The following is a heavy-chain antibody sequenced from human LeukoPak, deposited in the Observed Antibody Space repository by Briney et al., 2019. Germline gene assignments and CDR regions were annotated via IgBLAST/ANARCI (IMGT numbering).Heavy chain of an antibody. CDR3: ARDPLAARMGAYYYYYYMDV. V-gene: IGHV3-30*04. Sequence: GRSLRLSCAASGFTLSSYAMHWVRQAPGKGLEWVAVISYDGSNKYYADSVKGRFTISRDNSKNTLYLQMNSLRAEDTAVYYCARDPLAARMGAYYYYYYMDVWGKGTTVTVSS. J-gene: IGHJ6*03. CDR1: GFTLSSYA. CDR2: ISYDGSNK. D-gene: IGHD6-6*01.